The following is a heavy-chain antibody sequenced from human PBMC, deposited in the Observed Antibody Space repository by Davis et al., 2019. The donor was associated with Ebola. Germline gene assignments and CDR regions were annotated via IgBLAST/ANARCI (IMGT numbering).Heavy chain of an antibody. CDR1: GGSISSYY. CDR3: ARVTSLLPDY. V-gene: IGHV4-59*08. CDR2: IYYSGST. Sequence: MPSETLSLTCTVSGGSISSYYWGWIRQPPGKGLEWIGSIYYSGSTNYSPSLKSRVTISVDTSKNQFSLKLSSVTAADTAVYYCARVTSLLPDYWGQGTLVTVSS. D-gene: IGHD2-21*02. J-gene: IGHJ4*02.